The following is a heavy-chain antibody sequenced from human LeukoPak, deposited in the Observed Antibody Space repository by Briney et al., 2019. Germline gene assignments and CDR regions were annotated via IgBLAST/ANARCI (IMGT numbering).Heavy chain of an antibody. Sequence: GGSLRLSCAASGFTFSSYAMRWVRQAPGKGLERVSVISGSGDTTYYADSVKGRVTISRDNSKNTLFPQMNSLRAEDTAVYYCAKGVGSYKDIDYWGQGTLVTVSS. V-gene: IGHV3-23*01. D-gene: IGHD3-10*01. CDR2: ISGSGDTT. J-gene: IGHJ4*02. CDR1: GFTFSSYA. CDR3: AKGVGSYKDIDY.